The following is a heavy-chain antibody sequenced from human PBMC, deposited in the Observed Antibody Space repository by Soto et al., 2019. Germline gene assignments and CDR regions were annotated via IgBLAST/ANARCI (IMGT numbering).Heavy chain of an antibody. CDR1: GYTFTSYA. D-gene: IGHD2-21*02. V-gene: IGHV1-3*01. J-gene: IGHJ6*02. CDR3: ARDKGDRNYYYYGMDL. Sequence: ASVKVSCKASGYTFTSYAMHWVRQAPGQRLEWMGWINAGNGNTKYSQKFQGRVTITRDTSASTAYMELSSLRSEDTAVYYCARDKGDRNYYYYGMDLWGQGTTVTVSS. CDR2: INAGNGNT.